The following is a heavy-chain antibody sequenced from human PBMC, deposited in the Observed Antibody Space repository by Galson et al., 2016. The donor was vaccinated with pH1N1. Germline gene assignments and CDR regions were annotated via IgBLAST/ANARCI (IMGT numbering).Heavy chain of an antibody. CDR1: GFTFSNYP. V-gene: IGHV3-23*01. Sequence: SLRLSCAASGFTFSNYPMSWVRQAPGKGLDWVSTISAGDTKTYYADSVKGRFTISRDNSESVLYLQMNSLRAEDTATYSCANFEIVWSARPHSFDIWGQGILVTVSS. CDR3: ANFEIVWSARPHSFDI. J-gene: IGHJ3*02. CDR2: ISAGDTKT. D-gene: IGHD2-8*02.